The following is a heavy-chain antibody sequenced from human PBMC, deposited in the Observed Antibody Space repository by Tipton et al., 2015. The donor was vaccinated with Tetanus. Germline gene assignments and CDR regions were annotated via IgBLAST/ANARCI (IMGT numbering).Heavy chain of an antibody. V-gene: IGHV4-31*03. CDR1: GVSISGGRYY. CDR3: ARDQARGARGWNYFDY. CDR2: IYSSGST. J-gene: IGHJ4*02. Sequence: TLSLTCTVSGVSISGGRYYWSWIRQRPGKGLEWIGDIYSSGSTYTDPSLKGRVTISVDTSENQFSLKLKSVTAADTAVYYCARDQARGARGWNYFDYWGQGSLVTVSS. D-gene: IGHD1-26*01.